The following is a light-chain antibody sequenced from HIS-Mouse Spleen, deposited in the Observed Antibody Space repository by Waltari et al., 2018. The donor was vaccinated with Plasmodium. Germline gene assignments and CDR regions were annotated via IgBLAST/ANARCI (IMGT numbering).Light chain of an antibody. CDR3: CSYAGSSTFV. CDR1: SSDVVSYNL. V-gene: IGLV2-23*03. Sequence: QSALTQPASVSGSSGQSITISCTGTSSDVVSYNLVSWYQQHPGKAPKLMIYEGSKRPSGVSNRFSGSKSGNTASLTISGLQAEDEADYYCCSYAGSSTFVFGGGTKLTVL. J-gene: IGLJ3*02. CDR2: EGS.